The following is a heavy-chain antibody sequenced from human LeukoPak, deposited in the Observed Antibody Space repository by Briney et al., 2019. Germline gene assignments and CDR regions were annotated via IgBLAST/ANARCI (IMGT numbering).Heavy chain of an antibody. CDR2: ISGSGGSP. V-gene: IGHV3-23*01. J-gene: IGHJ4*02. CDR3: ARGEGTGKGLRF. D-gene: IGHD3-10*01. Sequence: GGSLRLSCAASGFTFSSYAMSWVRQAPGKGLEWVSAISGSGGSPYYADSVKGRFTISRDNSKTTLYLQMNTLRAEDTAVYYCARGEGTGKGLRFWGQGTLVTVSS. CDR1: GFTFSSYA.